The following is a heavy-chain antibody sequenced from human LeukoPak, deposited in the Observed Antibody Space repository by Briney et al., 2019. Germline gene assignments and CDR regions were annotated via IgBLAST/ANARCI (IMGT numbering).Heavy chain of an antibody. D-gene: IGHD2-8*01. J-gene: IGHJ5*02. CDR2: IIPSFGTA. Sequence: SVTVSCKASGGTFSSYAIIWVRQAHGQGREWMGGIIPSFGTANYAQKFQGRVTITADEATSTAYMELSSLRSEGTAVYYCARETLIKDWFDPWGQGTLVTVSS. CDR3: ARETLIKDWFDP. CDR1: GGTFSSYA. V-gene: IGHV1-69*13.